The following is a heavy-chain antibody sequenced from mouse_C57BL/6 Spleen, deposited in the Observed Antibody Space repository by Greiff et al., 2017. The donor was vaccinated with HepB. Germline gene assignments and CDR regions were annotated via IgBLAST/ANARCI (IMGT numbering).Heavy chain of an antibody. V-gene: IGHV5-4*03. CDR1: GFTFSSYA. Sequence: EVKVVESGGGLVKPGGSLKLSCAASGFTFSSYAMSWVRQTPEKRLEWVATISDGGSYTYYPDNVKGRFTISRDNAENNLYLQMSHLKSEDTAMYYCARGKGGYYYAMDYWGQGTSVTVSS. CDR2: ISDGGSYT. J-gene: IGHJ4*01. CDR3: ARGKGGYYYAMDY. D-gene: IGHD1-3*01.